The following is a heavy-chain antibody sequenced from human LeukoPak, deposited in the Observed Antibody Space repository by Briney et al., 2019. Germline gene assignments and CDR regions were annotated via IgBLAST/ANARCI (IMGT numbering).Heavy chain of an antibody. V-gene: IGHV3-23*01. Sequence: PAGGSLRLSCAASGFTFSSYAMSWVRQAPGKGLEWVSTISVSGGNTYYADSVKGRFTISRDNSKNTVYLQMNSLRADDTAVYYCASLSSSWSSSDYWGQGTLVTVSS. D-gene: IGHD6-13*01. CDR3: ASLSSSWSSSDY. CDR1: GFTFSSYA. J-gene: IGHJ4*02. CDR2: ISVSGGNT.